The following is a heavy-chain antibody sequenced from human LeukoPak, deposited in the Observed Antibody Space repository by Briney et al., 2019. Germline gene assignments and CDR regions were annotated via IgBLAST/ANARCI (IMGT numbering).Heavy chain of an antibody. CDR1: GGSISSSSYY. J-gene: IGHJ5*02. CDR3: ARHWRGIYSSRNHYNWFDP. CDR2: IYYSGST. V-gene: IGHV4-39*01. Sequence: SETLSLTCTVSGGSISSSSYYWGWIRQPPGKGLEWIGSIYYSGSTYYNPSLKSRVTISIDTSKNQFSLKLSSVTAADTAVYYCARHWRGIYSSRNHYNWFDPWGQGTLVTVSS. D-gene: IGHD6-13*01.